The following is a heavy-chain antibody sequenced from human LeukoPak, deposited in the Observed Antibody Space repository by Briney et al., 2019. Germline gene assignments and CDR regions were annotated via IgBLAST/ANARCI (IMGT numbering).Heavy chain of an antibody. CDR2: IFPDDSDT. CDR1: GYRFTSYW. CDR3: ARHGSIGARQNWFDP. J-gene: IGHJ5*02. V-gene: IGHV5-51*01. D-gene: IGHD6-6*01. Sequence: GESLKISCKASGYRFTSYWIGWVRQMPGKGLEWMGIIFPDDSDTRYSPSFQGQVTISADKSINTAYLQWSSLKAPDTAMYYCARHGSIGARQNWFDPWGQGTLVTVSS.